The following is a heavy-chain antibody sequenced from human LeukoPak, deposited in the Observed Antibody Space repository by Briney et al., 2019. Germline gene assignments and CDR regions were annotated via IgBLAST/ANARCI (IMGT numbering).Heavy chain of an antibody. J-gene: IGHJ4*02. V-gene: IGHV3-30-3*01. Sequence: PGGSLRLSCAGSGFTFSSYAMHWVRQAPGKGLEWVAVISSDGNNKYYADSVKGRFTISRDNSKNTLYLQMNSLRAEDTAVYYCARDEYLWVVIQLGLFDYWGQGTLVTVSS. CDR1: GFTFSSYA. CDR2: ISSDGNNK. D-gene: IGHD2-2*01. CDR3: ARDEYLWVVIQLGLFDY.